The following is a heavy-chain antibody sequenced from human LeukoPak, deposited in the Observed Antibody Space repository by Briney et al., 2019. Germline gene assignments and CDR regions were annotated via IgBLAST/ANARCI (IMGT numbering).Heavy chain of an antibody. D-gene: IGHD2-2*01. CDR3: ARVGGPVGVVVPAAKRGAFDY. J-gene: IGHJ4*02. CDR1: GYTFTTHE. V-gene: IGHV1-8*03. CDR2: VNPSSGYI. Sequence: ASVKVSCKASGYTFTTHEINWVRQASGQGLEWMGRVNPSSGYIGYSQKFQGRVSITRDNSISTAYMELSSLRSDDTAVYYCARVGGPVGVVVPAAKRGAFDYWGQGTLVTVSS.